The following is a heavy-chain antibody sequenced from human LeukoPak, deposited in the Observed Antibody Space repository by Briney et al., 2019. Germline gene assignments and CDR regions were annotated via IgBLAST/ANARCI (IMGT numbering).Heavy chain of an antibody. J-gene: IGHJ4*02. Sequence: PGGSLRLSCAASGFTFSDYYMSWIRQAPGKGLEWVSYISSSSSYTNYADSVKGRFTISRDNAKNTLYLQMNSLRAEDTAVYYCATGWFGELLFDYWGQGTLVTVSS. CDR1: GFTFSDYY. CDR3: ATGWFGELLFDY. V-gene: IGHV3-11*05. CDR2: ISSSSSYT. D-gene: IGHD3-10*01.